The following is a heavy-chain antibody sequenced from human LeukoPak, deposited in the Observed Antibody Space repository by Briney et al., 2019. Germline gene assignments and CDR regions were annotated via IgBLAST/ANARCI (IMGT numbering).Heavy chain of an antibody. Sequence: GRSLRLSCAASGFSFSSYGMHWVRQAPGKGLEWVAVIWYDGSNKYYADSVKGRFTISRDNSKNTLYLQMNSLRPEDTAVYYCARGLSAFDIWGQGTMVTVSS. V-gene: IGHV3-33*08. CDR2: IWYDGSNK. CDR1: GFSFSSYG. CDR3: ARGLSAFDI. J-gene: IGHJ3*02.